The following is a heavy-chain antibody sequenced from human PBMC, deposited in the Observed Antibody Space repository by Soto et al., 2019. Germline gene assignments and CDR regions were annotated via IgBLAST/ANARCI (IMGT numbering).Heavy chain of an antibody. CDR1: GFTFSSYS. J-gene: IGHJ1*01. CDR2: ISNSSSTI. D-gene: IGHD3-3*01. Sequence: GGSLRLSCAASGFTFSSYSMNWVRQAPGKGLEWVSYISNSSSTIYYADSVKGRFTISRDNAKNSLYLQTNSLTAEDTAVYYCARGARGRFLEWLIYREYFQHWGQGTLVTVSS. CDR3: ARGARGRFLEWLIYREYFQH. V-gene: IGHV3-48*01.